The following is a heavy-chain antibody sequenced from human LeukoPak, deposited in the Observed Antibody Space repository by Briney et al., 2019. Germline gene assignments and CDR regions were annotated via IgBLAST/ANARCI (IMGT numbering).Heavy chain of an antibody. CDR1: GYSFTSYW. CDR3: ARRRMVATTGDFDY. J-gene: IGHJ4*02. V-gene: IGHV5-51*01. D-gene: IGHD5-12*01. Sequence: GGSLRLSCKGSGYSFTSYWIGWVRQMPGKGLEWMGIIYPGDSDTRYSPSFQGQVTISADKSISTAYLQWSSLNASDTAMYYCARRRMVATTGDFDYWGQGTLVTVSS. CDR2: IYPGDSDT.